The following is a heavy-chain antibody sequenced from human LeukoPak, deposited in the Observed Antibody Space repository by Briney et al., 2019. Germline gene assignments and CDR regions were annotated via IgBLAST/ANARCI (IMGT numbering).Heavy chain of an antibody. CDR3: ASSRDPEGIEY. J-gene: IGHJ4*02. D-gene: IGHD5-24*01. CDR2: IYTSGST. CDR1: GGSISRGSYY. V-gene: IGHV4-61*02. Sequence: SETLSLTCVVSGGSISRGSYYWSWIRQPAGKGLEWIERIYTSGSTNYNPSLKSRVTMSVDTSKNQFSLKLSSVTAADTAVYYCASSRDPEGIEYWGQGTLVTVSS.